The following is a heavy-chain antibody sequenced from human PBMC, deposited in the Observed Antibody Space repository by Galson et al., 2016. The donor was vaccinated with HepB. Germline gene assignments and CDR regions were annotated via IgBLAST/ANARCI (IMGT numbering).Heavy chain of an antibody. CDR3: AKIGVIDYWYYDL. CDR2: ISASGSLI. Sequence: SLRLSCAASTFTFSSHGMSWVRQALGKGLEWVSSISASGSLIYYADSVKGRFTISRDNSKNTLYLQLNSLRAEDTAVYYCAKIGVIDYWYYDLWGRGTLVSVSS. CDR1: TFTFSSHG. V-gene: IGHV3-23*01. J-gene: IGHJ2*01. D-gene: IGHD2-21*01.